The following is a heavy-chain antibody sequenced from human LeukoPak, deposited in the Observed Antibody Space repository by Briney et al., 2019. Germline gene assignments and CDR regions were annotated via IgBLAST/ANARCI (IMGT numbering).Heavy chain of an antibody. J-gene: IGHJ4*02. Sequence: PSETLSLTCTVSGGSISSYYWSWIRQPPGKGLEWIGYIYYSGSTNYNPSLKSRVTISVDTSKNQFSLKLSSVTAADTAVYYCASVYYFVSGSFSYWGQGTLVTVSS. CDR1: GGSISSYY. CDR3: ASVYYFVSGSFSY. CDR2: IYYSGST. D-gene: IGHD3-10*01. V-gene: IGHV4-59*01.